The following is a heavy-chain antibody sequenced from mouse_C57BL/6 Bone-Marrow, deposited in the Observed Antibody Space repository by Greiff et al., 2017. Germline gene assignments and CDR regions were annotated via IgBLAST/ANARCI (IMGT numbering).Heavy chain of an antibody. CDR2: ISDGGSYT. J-gene: IGHJ4*01. V-gene: IGHV5-4*03. CDR3: AKGLLYYYAMDY. Sequence: DVKLVESGGGLVKPGGSLKLSCAASGFTFSSYAMSWVRQTPEKRLEWVATISDGGSYTYYPENVKGRFTISRDNAKNNLYLQMSHLKSEDTAMYCCAKGLLYYYAMDYWGQGTSVTVSS. D-gene: IGHD6-1*01. CDR1: GFTFSSYA.